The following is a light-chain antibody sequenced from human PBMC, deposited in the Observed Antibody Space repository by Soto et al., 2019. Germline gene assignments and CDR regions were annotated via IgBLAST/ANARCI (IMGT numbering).Light chain of an antibody. Sequence: ETVMTQSPATLPVSPGDRATLSCRASQSVRSNLAWYQQKPGQAARLLIYGASTRAXGVPARFSGSGSGTEFTLTINSLQSEDFALYYCQEYDNWPLWTFGQGTKVDIK. J-gene: IGKJ1*01. CDR1: QSVRSN. CDR2: GAS. V-gene: IGKV3-15*01. CDR3: QEYDNWPLWT.